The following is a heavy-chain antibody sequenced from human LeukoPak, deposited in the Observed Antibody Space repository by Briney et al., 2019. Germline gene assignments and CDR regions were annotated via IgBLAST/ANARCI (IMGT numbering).Heavy chain of an antibody. CDR3: ARAGNYYYSSGYYSHFDY. D-gene: IGHD3-22*01. CDR1: GGSISSYY. CDR2: VYHSGST. Sequence: NPSETLSLTCTVSGGSISSYYWSWIRQPPGKGLEWIGHVYHSGSTNYNPSLKSRVTISVDTSKNQFSLKLSSVTAADTAVYYCARAGNYYYSSGYYSHFDYWGQGTLVTVSS. V-gene: IGHV4-59*01. J-gene: IGHJ4*02.